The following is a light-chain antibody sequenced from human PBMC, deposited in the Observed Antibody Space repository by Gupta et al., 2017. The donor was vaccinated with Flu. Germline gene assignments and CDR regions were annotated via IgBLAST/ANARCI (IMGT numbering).Light chain of an antibody. V-gene: IGLV1-44*01. Sequence: SSSSIRSNTVNWYQQLPGTAPKLVIYSNNQRPSGVPDRFSGSKTGTSASLGISGLRSEDEADYYCATWDDRLKGVVFCGVTKLTVL. J-gene: IGLJ2*01. CDR2: SNN. CDR1: SSSIRSNT. CDR3: ATWDDRLKGVV.